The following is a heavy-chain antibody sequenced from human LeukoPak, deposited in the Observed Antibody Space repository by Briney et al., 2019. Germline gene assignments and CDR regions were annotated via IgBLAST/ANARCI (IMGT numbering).Heavy chain of an antibody. J-gene: IGHJ4*02. CDR3: ARATGDDGYFDY. Sequence: GESLKISCKGSGYSFTSYWIGWVRQMPGKGLEWMGILYPGDSETRYSPSFQGQVTISVDKSISTAFLQWSSLKASDTAIYYCARATGDDGYFDYWGQGTLVTVSS. V-gene: IGHV5-51*01. CDR2: LYPGDSET. CDR1: GYSFTSYW.